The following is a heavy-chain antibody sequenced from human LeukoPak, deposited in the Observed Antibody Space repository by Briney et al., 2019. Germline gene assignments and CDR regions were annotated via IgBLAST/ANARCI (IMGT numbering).Heavy chain of an antibody. J-gene: IGHJ4*02. CDR1: GFTFSHYA. CDR2: IHSRGATT. CDR3: VRTLYDFWSGIYDF. D-gene: IGHD3-3*01. V-gene: IGHV3-23*01. Sequence: GGSLRLTCAASGFTFSHYAMSWVRQAPGKGLEWVSGIHSRGATTYHAESVKGRFTVSRDNSENTLYLQMSSLRPEDTAVYYCVRTLYDFWSGIYDFWGRGTLVTVSS.